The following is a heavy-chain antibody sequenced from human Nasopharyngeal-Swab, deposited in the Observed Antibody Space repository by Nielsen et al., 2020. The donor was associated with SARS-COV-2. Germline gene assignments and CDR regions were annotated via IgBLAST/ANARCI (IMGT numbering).Heavy chain of an antibody. V-gene: IGHV1-8*01. CDR3: ARTYSSSSPYYYYGMDV. CDR2: MNPNSGNT. Sequence: WSRQAPGQRLVRMGWMNPNSGNTGYAQKFQGRVTMTRNTSISTAYMELSSLRSEDTAVYYCARTYSSSSPYYYYGMDVWGQGTTVTVSS. J-gene: IGHJ6*02. D-gene: IGHD6-6*01.